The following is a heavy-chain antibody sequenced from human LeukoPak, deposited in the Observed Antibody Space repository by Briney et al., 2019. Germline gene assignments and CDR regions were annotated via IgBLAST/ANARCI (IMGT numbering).Heavy chain of an antibody. D-gene: IGHD1-14*01. Sequence: ASVKVSCKASGYTFTSYGISWVRQAPGQGLEWMGWISAYNGNRNYAQKLQGRVTVTTDTSTSTAYMELRSLRSDDTAVYYCARVTSYKPHDYWGQGTLVTVSS. CDR1: GYTFTSYG. J-gene: IGHJ4*02. CDR3: ARVTSYKPHDY. V-gene: IGHV1-18*04. CDR2: ISAYNGNR.